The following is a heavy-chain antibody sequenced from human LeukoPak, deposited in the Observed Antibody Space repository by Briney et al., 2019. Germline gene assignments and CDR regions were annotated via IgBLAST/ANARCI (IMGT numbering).Heavy chain of an antibody. D-gene: IGHD2-2*03. V-gene: IGHV1-2*02. CDR1: GYTFTGYY. J-gene: IGHJ4*02. Sequence: GASVKVSCKASGYTFTGYYMHWVRQAPGQGREWMGWINPNSGGTNYAQKFQGRVTMTRDTSISTAYMELSRLRSDDTAVYYCARVPPHSSLDIGRLLFDYWGQGTLVTVSS. CDR3: ARVPPHSSLDIGRLLFDY. CDR2: INPNSGGT.